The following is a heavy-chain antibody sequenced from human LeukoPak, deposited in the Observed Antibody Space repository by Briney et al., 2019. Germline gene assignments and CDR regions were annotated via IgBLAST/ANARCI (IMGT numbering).Heavy chain of an antibody. CDR3: ARGERLVVAATSWFDP. J-gene: IGHJ5*02. Sequence: SETLSLTCTVSGVSISSGGYYWSWIRQHPGKGLEWIGYIYCSGSTYYNPSLKSRVTISVDTSKNQFSLKLSSVTAADTAVYYCARGERLVVAATSWFDPWGQGTLVTVSS. CDR2: IYCSGST. V-gene: IGHV4-31*03. D-gene: IGHD2-15*01. CDR1: GVSISSGGYY.